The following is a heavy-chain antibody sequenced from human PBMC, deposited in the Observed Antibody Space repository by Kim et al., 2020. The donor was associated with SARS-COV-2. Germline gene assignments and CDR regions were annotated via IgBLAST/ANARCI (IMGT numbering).Heavy chain of an antibody. CDR3: ATGPAAISSNWFDP. D-gene: IGHD2-2*01. J-gene: IGHJ5*02. CDR2: FDPEDGET. Sequence: ASVKVSCKVSGYTLTELSMHWVRQAPGKGLEWMGGFDPEDGETIYAQKFQVRVTMTEDTSTDTAYMELSSLRSEDTAVYYCATGPAAISSNWFDPWGQGTLVTVSS. V-gene: IGHV1-24*01. CDR1: GYTLTELS.